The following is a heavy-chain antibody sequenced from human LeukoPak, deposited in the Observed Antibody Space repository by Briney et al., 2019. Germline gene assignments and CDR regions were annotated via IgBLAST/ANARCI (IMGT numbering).Heavy chain of an antibody. J-gene: IGHJ3*02. CDR3: ARANLKAPFFDI. V-gene: IGHV4-34*01. Sequence: SETLSLTCAVYGGSFSGYYWSWIRQPPEKGLEWIGEINHSGSTNYNPSLKSRVTISVDTSKNQFSLKLSSVTAADTAVYYCARANLKAPFFDIWGQGTMVTVSS. CDR1: GGSFSGYY. CDR2: INHSGST.